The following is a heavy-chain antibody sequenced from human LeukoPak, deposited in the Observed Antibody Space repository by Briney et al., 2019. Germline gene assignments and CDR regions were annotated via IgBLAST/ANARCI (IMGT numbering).Heavy chain of an antibody. D-gene: IGHD4-11*01. CDR3: ARLPTVTTPLDY. CDR2: IYPGDSDT. CDR1: GYSFTTYW. J-gene: IGHJ4*02. V-gene: IGHV5-51*01. Sequence: SGESLKISCKGSGYSFTTYWIGWVRQMPGKGLEWMGIIYPGDSDTRYSPSFQGQVSISTDKSISTAYLQWSSLKASDTAMYYCARLPTVTTPLDYWGQGTLVTVSS.